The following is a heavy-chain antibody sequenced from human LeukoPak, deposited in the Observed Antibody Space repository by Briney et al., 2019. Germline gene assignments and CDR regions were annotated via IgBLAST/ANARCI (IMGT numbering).Heavy chain of an antibody. D-gene: IGHD1-26*01. Sequence: SETLSLTCTVSGGSISSYYWSWIRQPAEKGLEWIGRIYTSGSTKYNPSLKSRVTMSVDTSKNQLSLKLSSVTAADTAVYYCAREGHSGSQFDYWGQGTLVTVSS. J-gene: IGHJ4*02. CDR2: IYTSGST. CDR1: GGSISSYY. V-gene: IGHV4-4*07. CDR3: AREGHSGSQFDY.